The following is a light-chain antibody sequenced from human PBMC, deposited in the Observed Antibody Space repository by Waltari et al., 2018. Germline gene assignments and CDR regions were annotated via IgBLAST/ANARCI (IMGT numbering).Light chain of an antibody. CDR3: LQIYRTPYT. CDR2: AAS. V-gene: IGKV1-39*01. Sequence: DIQMTQSPFSLSASVGDSVTITCRASQSFSAYLNWYQQKPGTAPKLLIYAASSLHSGVPSRFSGFGSGSGTDFTLTITSLQPEDFATYYCLQIYRTPYTFGQGTKLEIK. CDR1: QSFSAY. J-gene: IGKJ2*01.